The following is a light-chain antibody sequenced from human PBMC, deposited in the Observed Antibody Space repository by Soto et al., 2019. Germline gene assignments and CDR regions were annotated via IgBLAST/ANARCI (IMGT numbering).Light chain of an antibody. CDR2: DAS. CDR1: QSISRW. J-gene: IGKJ1*01. V-gene: IGKV1-5*01. CDR3: QQYNRFSTWT. Sequence: DIEMTQFPSTLSASVGDRVTISCRPSQSISRWLAWYQQKPGEAPKSLMYDASSLQSGVPSRFSGSGSGTEFTLTISSLQPDDFATYYCQQYNRFSTWTFGQGTKVDIK.